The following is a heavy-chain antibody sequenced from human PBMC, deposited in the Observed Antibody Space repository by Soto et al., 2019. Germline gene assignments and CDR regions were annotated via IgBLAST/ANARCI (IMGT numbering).Heavy chain of an antibody. V-gene: IGHV3-23*01. CDR2: ISGSGGET. D-gene: IGHD5-12*01. CDR3: AKEIAVAVATPPEY. J-gene: IGHJ4*02. CDR1: GFIYSIYA. Sequence: EVQLLQSGGGLVQPGGSLRLSCTASGFIYSIYAMAWVRQAPGKGLEWVSAISGSGGETYYADSVKGRFTISRDNSKNTVYLQMTNLRGEDTAVYYCAKEIAVAVATPPEYWGQGTLVTVSS.